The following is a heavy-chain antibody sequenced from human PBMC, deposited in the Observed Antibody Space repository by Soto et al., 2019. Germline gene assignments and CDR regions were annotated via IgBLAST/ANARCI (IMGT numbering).Heavy chain of an antibody. Sequence: PSETLSLTCTVSGGSISSYYWSWIRQPPGKGLEWIGYIYYSGSTNYNPSLKSRVTISVDTSKNQFSLKLSSVTAADTAVYYCARRGYSSGPADYWGQGTLVTVS. CDR1: GGSISSYY. D-gene: IGHD6-19*01. CDR2: IYYSGST. V-gene: IGHV4-59*01. J-gene: IGHJ4*02. CDR3: ARRGYSSGPADY.